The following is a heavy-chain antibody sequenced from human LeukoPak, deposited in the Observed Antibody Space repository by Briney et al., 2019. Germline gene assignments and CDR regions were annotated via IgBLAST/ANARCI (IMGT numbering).Heavy chain of an antibody. Sequence: GESLKISCKGSGYTFTNYWIGWVRPMPGKGLEWMGIIYPGDSDTIYSPSFQGQVTISVDKSISTSYLQWNSLKASDTAMYYCARREGTGFDSWGQGTLVTVSS. CDR3: ARREGTGFDS. D-gene: IGHD3/OR15-3a*01. V-gene: IGHV5-51*01. CDR1: GYTFTNYW. J-gene: IGHJ5*01. CDR2: IYPGDSDT.